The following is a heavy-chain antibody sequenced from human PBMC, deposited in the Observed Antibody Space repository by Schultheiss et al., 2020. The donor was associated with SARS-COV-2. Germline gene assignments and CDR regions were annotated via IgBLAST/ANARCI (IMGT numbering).Heavy chain of an antibody. CDR3: ARERSRSYFDY. J-gene: IGHJ4*02. D-gene: IGHD3-10*01. V-gene: IGHV3-48*01. CDR1: GFTFSSYE. Sequence: GGSLRLSCAASGFTFSSYEMNWVRQAPGKGLEWVSYISSSSSTIYYADSVKGRFTISRDNAKNSLYLQMNSLRAEDTAVYYCARERSRSYFDYWCQGTLVTVSS. CDR2: ISSSSSTI.